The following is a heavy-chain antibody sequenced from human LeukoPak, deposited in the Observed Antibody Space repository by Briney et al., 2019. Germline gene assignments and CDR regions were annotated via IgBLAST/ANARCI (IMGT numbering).Heavy chain of an antibody. J-gene: IGHJ3*02. CDR3: ARPHDAFDI. CDR1: GFTFSSYA. V-gene: IGHV3-23*01. CDR2: ISGSGGSI. Sequence: GGSLRLSCAASGFTFSSYAMNWVRQAPGKGLEWVSVISGSGGSIDYADSVKGRFTISRDNSKNTLYLQMNSLRAEDTAVYYCARPHDAFDIWGQGTKVTVSS.